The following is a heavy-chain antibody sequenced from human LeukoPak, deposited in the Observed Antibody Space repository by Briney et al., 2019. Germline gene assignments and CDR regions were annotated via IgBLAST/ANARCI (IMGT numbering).Heavy chain of an antibody. D-gene: IGHD6-6*01. J-gene: IGHJ4*02. V-gene: IGHV1-18*01. CDR2: ISAYNGNT. CDR1: GYTFTSYA. CDR3: ARVRSYSSSSLFDY. Sequence: ASVKVSCKASGYTFTSYAMNWVRQAPGQGLEWMGWISAYNGNTNYAQKLQGRVTMTTDTSTSTAYMELRSLRSDDTAVYYCARVRSYSSSSLFDYWGQGTLVTVSS.